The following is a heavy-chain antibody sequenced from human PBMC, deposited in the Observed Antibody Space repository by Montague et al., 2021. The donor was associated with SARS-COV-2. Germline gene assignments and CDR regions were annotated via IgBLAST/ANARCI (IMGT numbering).Heavy chain of an antibody. CDR2: IKQDGSEK. CDR3: ARGYDSSGYQY. CDR1: GFTFGTFW. D-gene: IGHD3-22*01. J-gene: IGHJ4*02. Sequence: SLRLSCAASGFTFGTFWMTWVRQVPGKGLEWVANIKQDGSEKYYVDSVKGRFTISRDNAKNSLYLQLDSLRAEDTAVYYCARGYDSSGYQYWGQGTPVTVSS. V-gene: IGHV3-7*05.